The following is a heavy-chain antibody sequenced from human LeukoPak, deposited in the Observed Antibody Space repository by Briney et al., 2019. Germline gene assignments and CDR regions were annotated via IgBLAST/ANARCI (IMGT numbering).Heavy chain of an antibody. V-gene: IGHV4-38-2*01. CDR1: GYSISSGYY. D-gene: IGHD5-18*01. Sequence: SETLSLTCAVSGYSISSGYYWGWIRQPPGKGLEWIGSIYHSGSTYYNPSLKSRVTISVDTSKNQFSLKLSSVTAPDTAVYYCARRRSIQLWASFDYWGQGTLVTVSS. CDR3: ARRRSIQLWASFDY. J-gene: IGHJ4*02. CDR2: IYHSGST.